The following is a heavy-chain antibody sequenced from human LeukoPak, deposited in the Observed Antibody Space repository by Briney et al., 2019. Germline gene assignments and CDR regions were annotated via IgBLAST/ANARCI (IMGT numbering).Heavy chain of an antibody. V-gene: IGHV3-48*01. D-gene: IGHD6-19*01. CDR1: RFTFSTYN. CDR2: I. J-gene: IGHJ4*02. Sequence: QTGVSVRLFCVASRFTFSTYNMHGVRQAPGKGLEWVAYIYYAHSVKRRLTISRDNAKNSRYLQMNNLRAEDTAVDCCAREPLEALAGTSDYWGQGTLVTVSS. CDR3: AREPLEALAGTSDY.